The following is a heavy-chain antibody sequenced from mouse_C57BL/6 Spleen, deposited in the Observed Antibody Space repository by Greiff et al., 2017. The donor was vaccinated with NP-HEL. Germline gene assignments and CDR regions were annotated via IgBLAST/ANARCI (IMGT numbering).Heavy chain of an antibody. CDR3: ARDRYYSNYGWFAY. J-gene: IGHJ3*01. Sequence: EVKLMESGGGLVKPGGSLKLSCAASGFTFSSYAMSWVRQTPEKRLEWVATISDGGSYTYYPDNVKGRFTISRDNAKNNLYLQMSHLKSEDTAMYYCARDRYYSNYGWFAYWGQGTLVTVSA. CDR1: GFTFSSYA. V-gene: IGHV5-4*01. CDR2: ISDGGSYT. D-gene: IGHD2-5*01.